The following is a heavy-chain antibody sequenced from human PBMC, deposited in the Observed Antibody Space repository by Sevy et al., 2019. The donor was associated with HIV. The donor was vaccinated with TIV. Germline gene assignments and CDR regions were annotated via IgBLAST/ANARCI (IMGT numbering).Heavy chain of an antibody. V-gene: IGHV1-69*06. J-gene: IGHJ4*02. CDR2: IIPIFGPA. Sequence: ASVKVSCKASGGTFSSDAFSWVRQAPGQGLEWMGGIIPIFGPANYAQKFQGRVTITADRYTTTAYMELSSLTSEDTAIYYRAQALFGSGSYDNLAYWGQGSLVTVSS. D-gene: IGHD3-10*01. CDR1: GGTFSSDA. CDR3: AQALFGSGSYDNLAY.